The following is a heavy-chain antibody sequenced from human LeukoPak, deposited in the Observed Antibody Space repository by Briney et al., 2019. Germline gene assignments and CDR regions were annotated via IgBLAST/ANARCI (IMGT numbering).Heavy chain of an antibody. V-gene: IGHV3-30*02. CDR1: GFTFSSYG. CDR2: IRYDGNSK. J-gene: IGHJ6*02. D-gene: IGHD6-13*01. Sequence: GGSLRLSCAASGFTFSSYGIHWVRQAPGKGLEWVAFIRYDGNSKYYADSVKGRFTISRDNSKNTLYLQMNSLRAEDTAVYYCARHIMYSDGMDVWGQGTTVTVSS. CDR3: ARHIMYSDGMDV.